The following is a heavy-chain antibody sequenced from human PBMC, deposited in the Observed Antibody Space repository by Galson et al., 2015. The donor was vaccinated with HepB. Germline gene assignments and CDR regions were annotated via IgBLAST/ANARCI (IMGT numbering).Heavy chain of an antibody. CDR2: INPTGDST. Sequence: SVKVSCKASGYTFTRYYMHWVRQAPGQGLEWMGIINPTGDSTSYAQKFQGRVTMTRDTSTSTVYMELSSLRSDDTAVYYCASGGGEGSWGQGTLVTVSS. CDR1: GYTFTRYY. V-gene: IGHV1-46*01. D-gene: IGHD3-16*01. CDR3: ASGGGEGS. J-gene: IGHJ5*02.